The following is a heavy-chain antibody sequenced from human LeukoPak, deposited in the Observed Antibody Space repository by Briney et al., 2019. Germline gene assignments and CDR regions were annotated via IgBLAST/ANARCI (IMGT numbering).Heavy chain of an antibody. CDR3: TTGPSYGYEW. D-gene: IGHD3-16*01. J-gene: IGHJ4*02. CDR2: IKNDWRTT. CDR1: GMTFSHRW. V-gene: IGHV3-74*01. Sequence: GGSLRLSCAASGMTFSHRWMHWVRQAPGKGLVWVSLIKNDWRTTIYADSVKGRFTISRDNDKSTLYLQMNSLRAEDTGIYYCTTGPSYGYEWWGQGTVVTVSS.